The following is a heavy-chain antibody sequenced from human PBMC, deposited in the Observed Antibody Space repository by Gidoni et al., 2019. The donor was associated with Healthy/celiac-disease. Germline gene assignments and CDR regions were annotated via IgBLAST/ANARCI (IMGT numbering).Heavy chain of an antibody. D-gene: IGHD5-12*01. CDR1: GFTFSSYA. CDR2: ISYDGSNK. CDR3: ASVSLATITGDYY. Sequence: QVQLVESGGGVVQPGRSLRLSCAASGFTFSSYAMHWVRQAPGKGLEWVAVISYDGSNKYYADSVKGRFTISRDNSKNTLYLQMNSLRAEDTAVYYCASVSLATITGDYYWGQGTLVTVSS. J-gene: IGHJ4*02. V-gene: IGHV3-30-3*01.